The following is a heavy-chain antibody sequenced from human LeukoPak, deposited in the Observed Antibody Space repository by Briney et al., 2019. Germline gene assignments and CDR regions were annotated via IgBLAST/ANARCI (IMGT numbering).Heavy chain of an antibody. CDR1: GFTFSNAW. CDR2: IKSKTDGGTT. J-gene: IGHJ4*02. V-gene: IGHV3-15*01. Sequence: GGSLRLSCAASGFTFSNAWVSWVRQAPGKGLEWVGRIKSKTDGGTTDYAAPAKGRFTISRDDSKNTLYLQMNSLKTEDTAVYYCTTVSGYYDILTGSSPTDYWGQGTLVTVSS. CDR3: TTVSGYYDILTGSSPTDY. D-gene: IGHD3-9*01.